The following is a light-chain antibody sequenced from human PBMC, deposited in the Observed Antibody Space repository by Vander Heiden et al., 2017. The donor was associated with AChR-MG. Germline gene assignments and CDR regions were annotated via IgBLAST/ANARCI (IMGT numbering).Light chain of an antibody. CDR1: NLGDKY. V-gene: IGLV3-1*01. CDR3: QAWDSSTARFV. Sequence: SYELTQPPSVSVSPGQTARITCSGDNLGDKYACCVQQKPGKSPVVVIYQDTKRHSGIPERFSGSNSGNTATLTISGTQAMDEADYYCQAWDSSTARFVFGTGTKVTVL. CDR2: QDT. J-gene: IGLJ1*01.